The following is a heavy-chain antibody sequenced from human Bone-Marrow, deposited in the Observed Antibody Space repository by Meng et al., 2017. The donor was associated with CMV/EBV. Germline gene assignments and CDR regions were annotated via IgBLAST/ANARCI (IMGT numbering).Heavy chain of an antibody. Sequence: GGSLRLSCAVSRFTLNNAWMSWVRQTPGKGLEWVGRIKSKIDGGATDYAAAVKGRFTISTDDSGTTLYLQMNSLKTEDTAVYYCTTGPAAIRGDYWGQGTLVTVSS. D-gene: IGHD2-2*01. J-gene: IGHJ4*02. CDR1: RFTLNNAW. CDR2: IKSKIDGGAT. V-gene: IGHV3-15*05. CDR3: TTGPAAIRGDY.